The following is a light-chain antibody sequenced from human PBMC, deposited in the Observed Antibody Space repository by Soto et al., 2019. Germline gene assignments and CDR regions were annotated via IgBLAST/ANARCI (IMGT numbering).Light chain of an antibody. J-gene: IGLJ1*01. CDR3: SSFTSRTLYV. CDR1: SSDVGGYNY. V-gene: IGLV2-14*01. Sequence: QSVLTQPASVTGCPGHSITISCTGTSSDVGGYNYVSWYQQHPGKAPKLMIYDVSNRPSGVSNRFSGSKSGNTASLTISGLQAEDEADNYCSSFTSRTLYVFGTGTKVTVL. CDR2: DVS.